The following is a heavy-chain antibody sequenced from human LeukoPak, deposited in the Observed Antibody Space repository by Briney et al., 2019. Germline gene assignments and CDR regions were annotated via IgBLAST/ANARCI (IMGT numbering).Heavy chain of an antibody. J-gene: IGHJ6*02. CDR3: ARGPFMITNARRKPYYYGMDV. CDR1: GGSFSGYY. V-gene: IGHV4-34*01. D-gene: IGHD3-16*01. CDR2: INHSGST. Sequence: PSETLSPTCAVYGGSFSGYYWSWIRQPPGKGLEWIGEINHSGSTNYNPSLKSRVTISVDTSKNQFSLKLSSVTAADTAVYYCARGPFMITNARRKPYYYGMDVWGQGTTVTVSS.